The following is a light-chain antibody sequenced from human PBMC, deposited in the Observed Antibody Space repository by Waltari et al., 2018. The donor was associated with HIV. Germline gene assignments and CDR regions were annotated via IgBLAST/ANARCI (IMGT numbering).Light chain of an antibody. CDR2: EVR. V-gene: IGLV2-14*03. CDR1: TSDVGGYHS. Sequence: QSALTQPASVSGSPGQSITTSCTGATSDVGGYHSFSWYQQPPAKAPKLVILEVRSRPSGVSKRFSGSKSGNTASLTISGLQAEDEAYYYCSSYTSSDTVVFGGGTKVTVL. CDR3: SSYTSSDTVV. J-gene: IGLJ2*01.